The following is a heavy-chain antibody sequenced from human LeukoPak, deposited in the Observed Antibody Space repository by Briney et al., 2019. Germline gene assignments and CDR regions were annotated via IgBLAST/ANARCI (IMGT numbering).Heavy chain of an antibody. J-gene: IGHJ6*02. CDR3: ARFFGRSMLASDPYGVDV. CDR1: GFSISTNDYH. V-gene: IGHV4-39*01. CDR2: ISYTGGT. D-gene: IGHD2-8*01. Sequence: PSETLSLTCAVSGFSISTNDYHWGWIRQPPGKGLEWIGTISYTGGTYYNPSLKSRVTISVDTSKNQFSLWLSSVTAADTSVYYCARFFGRSMLASDPYGVDVWGQGTTVTVSS.